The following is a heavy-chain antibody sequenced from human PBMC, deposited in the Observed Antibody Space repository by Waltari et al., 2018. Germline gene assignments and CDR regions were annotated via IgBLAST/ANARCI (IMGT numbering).Heavy chain of an antibody. V-gene: IGHV3-23*01. CDR1: GFAFSNYA. Sequence: DVQMLEAGGGLVQPGGSLRLSFEASGFAFSNYAMFWVRQTPGKGLEWVSGISATGSSTYNADSVRGRFTISRDNSKSTLFLQINGLRTDDTAVYYCARRTSWGRGTLVTVSS. J-gene: IGHJ4*02. CDR2: ISATGSST. CDR3: ARRTS.